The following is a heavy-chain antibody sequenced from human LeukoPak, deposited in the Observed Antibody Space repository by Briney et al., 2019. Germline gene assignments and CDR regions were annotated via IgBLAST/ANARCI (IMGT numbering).Heavy chain of an antibody. CDR2: IYPGDSDT. CDR1: GYSFTDYW. CDR3: ARHFGENYYYYYVDV. Sequence: GEPLKISCQGSGYSFTDYWIGWVRQMPGKGLEWMGIIYPGDSDTRYSPSFQGQVTISADKSISTAYLQWSSLKASDTAMYYCARHFGENYYYYYVDVWDKGTTVTVSS. V-gene: IGHV5-51*01. D-gene: IGHD3-16*01. J-gene: IGHJ6*03.